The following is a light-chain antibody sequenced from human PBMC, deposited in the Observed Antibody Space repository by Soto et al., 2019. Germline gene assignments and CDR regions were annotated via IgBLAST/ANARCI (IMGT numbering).Light chain of an antibody. CDR1: QSVSSY. V-gene: IGKV3-11*01. Sequence: EIVLTQSPATLSLSPGERATLSCRASQSVSSYLAWYQQKPGQAPRLLIYDASNRATGIPARFSGSGSGTDFSLTISSIEHDDFAVYYCQQRSNWPPWTFGQGTKVEIK. CDR3: QQRSNWPPWT. J-gene: IGKJ1*01. CDR2: DAS.